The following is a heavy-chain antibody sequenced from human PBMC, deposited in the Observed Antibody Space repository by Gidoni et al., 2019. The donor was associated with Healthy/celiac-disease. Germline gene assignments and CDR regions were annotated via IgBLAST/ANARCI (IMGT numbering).Heavy chain of an antibody. V-gene: IGHV3-21*01. D-gene: IGHD6-13*01. Sequence: VQLVESGGGLVTPGGSLRLSCAASGFTFSSYSMNWVRQAPGKGLEWVSSIRSSSSYIYYADSVKGRFTISRDNAKNSLYLQMNSLRAEDTAVYYCARDRPPAAAGSTYYYGMDVWGQGTTVTVSS. J-gene: IGHJ6*02. CDR2: IRSSSSYI. CDR1: GFTFSSYS. CDR3: ARDRPPAAAGSTYYYGMDV.